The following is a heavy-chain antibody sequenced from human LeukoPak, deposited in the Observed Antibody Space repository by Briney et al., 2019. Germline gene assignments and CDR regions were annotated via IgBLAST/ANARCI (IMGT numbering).Heavy chain of an antibody. Sequence: GGSLRLSCAASGFTFSSYEMNWVRQAPGKGLEWVSAISGSGGSTSYADSVKGRFTISRDNSKNTLYLQMNSLRAEDTAVYYCAKGRAYYYYYMDVWGKGTTVTVSS. CDR3: AKGRAYYYYYMDV. V-gene: IGHV3-23*01. J-gene: IGHJ6*03. CDR1: GFTFSSYE. CDR2: ISGSGGST.